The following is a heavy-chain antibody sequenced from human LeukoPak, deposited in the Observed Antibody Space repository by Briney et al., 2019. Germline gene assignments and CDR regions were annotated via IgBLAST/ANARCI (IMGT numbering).Heavy chain of an antibody. J-gene: IGHJ4*02. V-gene: IGHV3-21*01. CDR2: ISSSGSYI. CDR1: GFTFSSYT. Sequence: SGGSLRLSCAASGFTFSSYTMNWVRQAPGKGLEWVASISSSGSYIYYADSLKGRFTISRDNAKNSLYLQMNSLRAEDTAMYYCARPAGTGDFDYWGQGALVTVSS. CDR3: ARPAGTGDFDY. D-gene: IGHD6-13*01.